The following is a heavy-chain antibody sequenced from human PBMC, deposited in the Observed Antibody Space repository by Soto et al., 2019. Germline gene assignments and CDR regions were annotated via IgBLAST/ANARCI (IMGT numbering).Heavy chain of an antibody. CDR2: IYHTGTT. Sequence: KASETLSLTCAVSGGSISTSDYSWSWIRQPPGRGLEWLGSIYHTGTTHYIPSLKNRLTMSLDKSKNQFSLDLTSVTAADTALYYCVREKTIFGVAPGGGVDVWGQGTTVTVSS. J-gene: IGHJ6*02. V-gene: IGHV4-30-2*01. CDR1: GGSISTSDYS. CDR3: VREKTIFGVAPGGGVDV. D-gene: IGHD3-3*01.